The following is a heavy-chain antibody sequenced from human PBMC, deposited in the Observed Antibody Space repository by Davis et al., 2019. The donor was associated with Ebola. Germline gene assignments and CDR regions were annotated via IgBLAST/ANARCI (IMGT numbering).Heavy chain of an antibody. CDR1: GGSISSPF. CDR2: IHSSGNT. D-gene: IGHD5/OR15-5a*01. Sequence: PSETLSLTCLVSGGSISSPFWTWIRQSPGKGLEWIGYIHSSGNTNYNPSFKSRVTVSLDAPKSQSSLKLSSVTAADTAVYYCARGRHLSVSPFAYWGQGILVTVSP. J-gene: IGHJ4*02. CDR3: ARGRHLSVSPFAY. V-gene: IGHV4-59*11.